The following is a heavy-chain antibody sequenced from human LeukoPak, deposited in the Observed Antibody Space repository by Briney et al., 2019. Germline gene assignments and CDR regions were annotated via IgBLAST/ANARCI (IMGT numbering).Heavy chain of an antibody. D-gene: IGHD3-3*01. CDR1: DYTFTSYG. V-gene: IGHV1-18*01. CDR2: ISAYNGNT. CDR3: ARGATIFGVVGWEGMDV. Sequence: ASVKVSCKASDYTFTSYGISWVRQAPGQGLEWMGWISAYNGNTNYAQKLQGRVTMTTDTSTSTAYMELRSLRSDDTAVYYCARGATIFGVVGWEGMDVWGQGTTVTVSS. J-gene: IGHJ6*02.